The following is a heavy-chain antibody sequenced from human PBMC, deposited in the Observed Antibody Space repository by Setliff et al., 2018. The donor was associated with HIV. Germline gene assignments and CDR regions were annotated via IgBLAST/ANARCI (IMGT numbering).Heavy chain of an antibody. CDR3: ARDRRAGVYYYTDV. J-gene: IGHJ6*03. CDR1: GYTFTDYF. CDR2: ISPDNGNR. Sequence: ASVKVSCKSSGYTFTDYFMHWVRQAPGQGLEWMGWISPDNGNRRILRRFQGRVTMTRDTSINTAYMELSGLTSDDTAVYYCARDRRAGVYYYTDVWGTGTTVTVSS. D-gene: IGHD7-27*01. V-gene: IGHV1-2*02.